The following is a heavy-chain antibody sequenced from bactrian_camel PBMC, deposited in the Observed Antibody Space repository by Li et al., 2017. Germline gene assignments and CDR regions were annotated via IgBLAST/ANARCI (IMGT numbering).Heavy chain of an antibody. J-gene: IGHJ4*01. D-gene: IGHD4*01. CDR1: GFTFSSYA. Sequence: VQLVESGGGLVQPGGSLRLSCAASGFTFSSYAMTWFRQAPGKGLEWVSFISDGSTTYYADSVKGRFTISRDNAKNTVYLQMNGLTPEDTAVCYCATDNWGLKDWGQGTQVTVS. CDR3: ATDNWGLKD. CDR2: ISDGSTT. V-gene: IGHV3S35*01.